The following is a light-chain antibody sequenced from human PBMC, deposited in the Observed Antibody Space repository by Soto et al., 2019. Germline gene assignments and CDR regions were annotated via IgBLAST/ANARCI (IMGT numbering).Light chain of an antibody. CDR1: SSDVGSYNL. CDR2: EGG. CDR3: SSYAGAVV. V-gene: IGLV2-23*01. Sequence: QSVLTQPASVSASPGQSITISCTGTSSDVGSYNLVSWYQHHPGKAPKLIIYEGGNRPSGVSNRFSASKSGNTASLTISGLQAEDEADYYCSSYAGAVVFGGGTKVTVL. J-gene: IGLJ2*01.